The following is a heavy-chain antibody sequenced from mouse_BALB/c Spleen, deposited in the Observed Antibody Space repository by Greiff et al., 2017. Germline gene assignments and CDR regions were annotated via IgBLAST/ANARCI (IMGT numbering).Heavy chain of an antibody. CDR3: ARLGYGSSDWYFDV. D-gene: IGHD1-1*01. CDR1: GFTFSSYT. Sequence: EVQLVESGGGLVKPGGSLKLSCAASGFTFSSYTMSWVRQTPEKRLEWVATISSGGGNTYYPDSVQGRFTISRDNAKNNLYLQMSSLRSEDTALYYCARLGYGSSDWYFDVWGAGTTVTVSS. V-gene: IGHV5-9*03. J-gene: IGHJ1*01. CDR2: ISSGGGNT.